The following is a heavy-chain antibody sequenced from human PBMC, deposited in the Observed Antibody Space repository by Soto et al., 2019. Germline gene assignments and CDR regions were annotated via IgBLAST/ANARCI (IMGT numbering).Heavy chain of an antibody. D-gene: IGHD6-6*01. CDR1: GFTFGDYA. CDR2: IRSKAYGGTT. Sequence: PGGSLRLSCTASGFTFGDYAMSWFRQAPGKGLEWVGFIRSKAYGGTTEYAASVKGRFTISRDDSKSIAYLQMNSLKTEDTAVYYCTRGLEYSRWNWFDPWGQGTLVTVSS. V-gene: IGHV3-49*03. J-gene: IGHJ5*02. CDR3: TRGLEYSRWNWFDP.